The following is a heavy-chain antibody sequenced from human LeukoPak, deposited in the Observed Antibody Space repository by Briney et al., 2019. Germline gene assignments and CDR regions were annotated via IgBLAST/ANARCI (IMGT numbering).Heavy chain of an antibody. CDR1: GYTLTELS. J-gene: IGHJ4*02. CDR2: IIPILGIA. Sequence: SVKVSCKVSGYTLTELSMHWVRQAPGQGLEWMGRIIPILGIANYAQKFQGRVTITADKSTSTAYMELSSLRSEDTAVYYCARVPALGGGFDYWGQGTLVTVSS. D-gene: IGHD3-16*01. V-gene: IGHV1-69*04. CDR3: ARVPALGGGFDY.